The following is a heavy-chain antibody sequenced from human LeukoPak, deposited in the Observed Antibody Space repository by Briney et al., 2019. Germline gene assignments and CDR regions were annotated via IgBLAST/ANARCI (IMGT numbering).Heavy chain of an antibody. J-gene: IGHJ4*02. CDR1: GFTFSNAW. D-gene: IGHD3-22*01. CDR3: STTYYYDSSEGY. V-gene: IGHV3-15*07. CDR2: IKSKTDGGTT. Sequence: GGSLRLSCAASGFTFSNAWMNWVRQAPGKGLEWVGRIKSKTDGGTTDYASPVKGRFTISRDDSKNTLYLQMNSLKTEDTAVYYCSTTYYYDSSEGYWGQGTLVTVSS.